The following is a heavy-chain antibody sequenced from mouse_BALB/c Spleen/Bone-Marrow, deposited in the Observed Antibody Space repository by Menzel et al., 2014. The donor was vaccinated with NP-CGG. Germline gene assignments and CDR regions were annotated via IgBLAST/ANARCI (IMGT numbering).Heavy chain of an antibody. CDR1: GYSITSGYY. J-gene: IGHJ2*01. D-gene: IGHD2-4*01. V-gene: IGHV3-6*02. CDR2: ISYDGTN. Sequence: LKQSGPGLVKPSQSLSLTCSVTGYSITSGYYCNWIRQFPGNTLEWMVYISYDGTNNYNPSLKNRISITRDTSKNQFFLKLNSVTTEDTATYYCARGRGLREQYYFDYWGQGTTLTVSS. CDR3: ARGRGLREQYYFDY.